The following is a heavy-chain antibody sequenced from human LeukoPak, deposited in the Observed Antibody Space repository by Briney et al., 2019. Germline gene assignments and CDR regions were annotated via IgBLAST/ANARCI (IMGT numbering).Heavy chain of an antibody. D-gene: IGHD5-24*01. J-gene: IGHJ5*02. CDR3: ARVHTVEDWFDP. Sequence: SQTLSLTCTVSGGSISSGDYYWSWIRQPPGKGLEWIGYIYYSGSTYYNPSLKSRVTISVDTSKNQFSLKLSSVTAADTAVYYCARVHTVEDWFDPWGQGTLVTVSS. CDR1: GGSISSGDYY. V-gene: IGHV4-30-4*01. CDR2: IYYSGST.